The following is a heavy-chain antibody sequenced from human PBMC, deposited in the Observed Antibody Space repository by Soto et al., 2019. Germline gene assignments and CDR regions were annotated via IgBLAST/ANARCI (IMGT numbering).Heavy chain of an antibody. J-gene: IGHJ4*02. CDR2: SSGSGGST. Sequence: PRLSCAASGFTFSSYSMSLGRQAPGNGLEWGAASSGSGGSTYYADSVKGRFTICRDKSKNTLDLQMNSLRDEDKAVYYCATFLYDSSGYYYPRDSWGQGTLVPVSS. CDR3: ATFLYDSSGYYYPRDS. CDR1: GFTFSSYS. D-gene: IGHD3-22*01. V-gene: IGHV3-23*01.